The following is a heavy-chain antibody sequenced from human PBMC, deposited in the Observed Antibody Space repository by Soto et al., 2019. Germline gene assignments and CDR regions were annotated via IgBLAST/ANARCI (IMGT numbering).Heavy chain of an antibody. CDR2: IIPFFGTS. D-gene: IGHD6-13*01. Sequence: QVQLVQSGAEVKKPGSSVKVSCKASGGTFSSYAINWVRQAPGQGLEWMGGIIPFFGTSNYAQKFQGRVTITADESTSTAYMELRSLRSEDTAVYYCARVGYSSHYDMAVWGQGTTVTVSS. V-gene: IGHV1-69*01. J-gene: IGHJ6*02. CDR3: ARVGYSSHYDMAV. CDR1: GGTFSSYA.